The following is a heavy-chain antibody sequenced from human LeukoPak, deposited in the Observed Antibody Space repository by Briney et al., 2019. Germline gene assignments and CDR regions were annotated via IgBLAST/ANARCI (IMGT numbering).Heavy chain of an antibody. Sequence: GASVKVSCKASGGTFSSYAISWVRQAPGQGLEWMGRIIPILGIANYAQKFQGRVTITADKSTSTAYMELSSLRSEDTAVYYCARGGLGRDSGSLDIDPWGQGILVTVSS. J-gene: IGHJ5*02. CDR3: ARGGLGRDSGSLDIDP. CDR2: IIPILGIA. CDR1: GGTFSSYA. V-gene: IGHV1-69*04. D-gene: IGHD1-26*01.